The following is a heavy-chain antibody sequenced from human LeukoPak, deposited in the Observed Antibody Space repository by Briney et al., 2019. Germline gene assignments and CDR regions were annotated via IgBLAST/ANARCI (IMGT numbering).Heavy chain of an antibody. CDR1: GFTFSTYA. Sequence: GGSLRLSCAASGFTFSTYAMSWVRQPPGKGLEWVSSISSSSSYIYYADSVKGRFTISRDNAKNSLYLQMNSLRAEDTAVYYCARVPGSGITNNHIDYWGQGTLVTVSS. V-gene: IGHV3-21*01. J-gene: IGHJ4*02. CDR2: ISSSSSYI. D-gene: IGHD3-10*01. CDR3: ARVPGSGITNNHIDY.